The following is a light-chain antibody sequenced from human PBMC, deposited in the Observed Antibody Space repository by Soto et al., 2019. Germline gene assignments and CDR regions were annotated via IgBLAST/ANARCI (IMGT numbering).Light chain of an antibody. CDR1: QSVTSSN. J-gene: IGKJ2*01. Sequence: IVLTQSPGTLSLSPGETAILSCRASQSVTSSNLAWYQQRPGQAPRLLNYGASNRATGIAERFSGSGSGADFRLTISRLEPEDFAVYYCQHYGASQYTFGQGTKLELK. V-gene: IGKV3-20*01. CDR2: GAS. CDR3: QHYGASQYT.